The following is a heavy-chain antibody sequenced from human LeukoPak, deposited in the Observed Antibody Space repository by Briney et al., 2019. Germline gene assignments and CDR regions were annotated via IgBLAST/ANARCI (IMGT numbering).Heavy chain of an antibody. CDR3: ARATYYYEF. V-gene: IGHV3-7*04. CDR2: MNPFGTEI. Sequence: PGGSLRLSCAASKFTFSEYYMTGVRQAPGKGAEWVAYMNPFGTEIKYLASVTDRFTLSRDHATNSLYLWMTSLTADDTAVYYCARATYYYEFWGQGTLVIVSS. D-gene: IGHD3/OR15-3a*01. J-gene: IGHJ4*02. CDR1: KFTFSEYY.